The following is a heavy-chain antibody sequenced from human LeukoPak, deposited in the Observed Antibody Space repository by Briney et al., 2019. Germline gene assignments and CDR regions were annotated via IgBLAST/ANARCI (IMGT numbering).Heavy chain of an antibody. CDR2: IKQDGSEK. V-gene: IGHV3-7*01. Sequence: GGSLRLSCAASGFTLSSYWMSWVRQAPGKGLAWVANIKQDGSEKYYVDSVKGRFTISRDNAKNSLYLQMNSLRAEDTAVYYCARGKRLQYYFDYWGQGTLVTVSS. CDR1: GFTLSSYW. CDR3: ARGKRLQYYFDY. J-gene: IGHJ4*02.